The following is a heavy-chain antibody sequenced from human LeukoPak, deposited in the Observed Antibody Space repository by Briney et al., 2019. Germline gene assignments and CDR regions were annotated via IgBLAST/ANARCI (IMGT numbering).Heavy chain of an antibody. V-gene: IGHV4-34*01. Sequence: SETLSLTCAVYAGSFNGFYWSWLRQPPGKGREWIGEINDSGSTNYHPSLKSRVTISVDTSKNQFSLKLSSVTAADTAVYYCARDSIHTVTTLAFDYWGQGTLVTVSS. J-gene: IGHJ4*02. CDR1: AGSFNGFY. CDR3: ARDSIHTVTTLAFDY. CDR2: INDSGST. D-gene: IGHD4-17*01.